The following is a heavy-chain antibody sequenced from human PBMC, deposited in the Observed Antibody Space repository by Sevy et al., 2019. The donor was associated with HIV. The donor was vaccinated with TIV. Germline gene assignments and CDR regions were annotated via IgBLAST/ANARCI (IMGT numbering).Heavy chain of an antibody. CDR3: GGENAWGRGYS. Sequence: SETLSLTCTVSGGSITSLYWNWIRQPPGKGLEWIANIYYNGHINYNPTLKSRVTLSLRTSKNQFSLGLSSVTAADTAMYYCGGENAWGRGYSWGQGTLVTVSS. D-gene: IGHD1-26*01. J-gene: IGHJ4*02. CDR2: IYYNGHI. CDR1: GGSITSLY. V-gene: IGHV4-59*08.